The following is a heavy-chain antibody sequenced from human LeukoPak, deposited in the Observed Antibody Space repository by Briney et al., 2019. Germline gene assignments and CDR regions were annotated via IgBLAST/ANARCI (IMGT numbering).Heavy chain of an antibody. V-gene: IGHV3-30*02. CDR2: IRYDGSKK. Sequence: GGSLRLSCAASGFTFSDYGMHWVRQAPGKGLEWVAFIRYDGSKKYYADSVKGRFTISRDNSKNTLFLQMNTLRAEDTAVCYCAKGGYKYDSSGHNYYDYWGQGTLVTVSS. CDR3: AKGGYKYDSSGHNYYDY. J-gene: IGHJ4*02. CDR1: GFTFSDYG. D-gene: IGHD3-22*01.